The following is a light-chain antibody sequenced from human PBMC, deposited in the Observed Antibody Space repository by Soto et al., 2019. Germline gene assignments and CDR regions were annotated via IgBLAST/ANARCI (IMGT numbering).Light chain of an antibody. Sequence: QSVLTQPPSASGTPGQRVTIFCSGSSSNIGTNTVIWYQQLPGAAPKLLIYSDNQRPSGVPDRFSGSKSGTSASLAISGLHSEDEAYYYCASWDVSLVVFGGGTKLTVL. CDR1: SSNIGTNT. V-gene: IGLV1-44*01. CDR2: SDN. CDR3: ASWDVSLVV. J-gene: IGLJ2*01.